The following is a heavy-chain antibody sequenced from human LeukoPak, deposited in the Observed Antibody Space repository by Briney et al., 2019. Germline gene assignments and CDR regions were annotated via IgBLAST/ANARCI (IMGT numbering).Heavy chain of an antibody. CDR1: GGSISSGSYY. D-gene: IGHD4-11*01. V-gene: IGHV4-61*02. Sequence: PSQTLSLTCTVSGGSISSGSYYWSWIRQPAGKGLEWIGRIYTSGSTNYNPSLKSRVTISVDTSKNQFSLKLSSVTAADTAVYYCARVTVTTERRYYYYGMDVWGQGTTVTVPS. CDR2: IYTSGST. J-gene: IGHJ6*02. CDR3: ARVTVTTERRYYYYGMDV.